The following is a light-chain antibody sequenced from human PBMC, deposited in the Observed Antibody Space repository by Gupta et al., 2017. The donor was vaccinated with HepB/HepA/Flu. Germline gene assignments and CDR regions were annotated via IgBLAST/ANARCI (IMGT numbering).Light chain of an antibody. J-gene: IGLJ2*01. V-gene: IGLV3-25*03. CDR1: ALPTQY. CDR3: QSADSSGTYPNVV. Sequence: SYELTQPPSVSVSPGQTARITCSGDALPTQYAYWYQQKPGQAPVLVIYKDSERPSGIPERFSGSSSGTTVTLTISGVQAEDEADYYCQSADSSGTYPNVVFGGGTKLTVL. CDR2: KDS.